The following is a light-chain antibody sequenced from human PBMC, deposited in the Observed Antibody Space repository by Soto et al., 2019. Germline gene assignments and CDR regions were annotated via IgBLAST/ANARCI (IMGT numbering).Light chain of an antibody. CDR1: SSDVGDYNY. V-gene: IGLV2-8*01. CDR2: EGH. Sequence: QSAPTQPPSASGSPGQSVTIPCTGTSSDVGDYNYVSWYQQHPGKAPKVMISEGHRRPSGVPDRFSGSTSVNSASLTISGLQADDEADYYCCLYIGATTYVFGTGTKLTVL. J-gene: IGLJ1*01. CDR3: CLYIGATTYV.